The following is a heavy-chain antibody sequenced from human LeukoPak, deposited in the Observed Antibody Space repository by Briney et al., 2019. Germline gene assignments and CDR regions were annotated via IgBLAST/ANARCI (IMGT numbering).Heavy chain of an antibody. CDR2: IWYDGSNK. J-gene: IGHJ4*02. CDR3: AKGGLTMVRGVLDY. D-gene: IGHD3-10*01. V-gene: IGHV3-33*06. CDR1: GFTFSSYG. Sequence: GGSLRLSCAASGFTFSSYGMHWVRQAPGKGLEWVAVIWYDGSNKYYADSVKGRFTISRDNSKNTLYLQMNRLRAEDTAVYYCAKGGLTMVRGVLDYWGQGTLVTVSS.